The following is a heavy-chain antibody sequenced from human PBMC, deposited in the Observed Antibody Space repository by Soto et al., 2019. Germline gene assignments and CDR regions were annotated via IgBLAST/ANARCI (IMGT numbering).Heavy chain of an antibody. CDR3: ARDAPTRGYSYGGYYYYGMDV. CDR1: GFAVSSYS. CDR2: IRSKAYGGTT. Sequence: GGSLRLSCAASGFAVSSYSMHWVRQAPGKGLEWVGFIRSKAYGGTTEYAASVKGRFTISRDDSKSIAYLQMNSLKTEDTAVYYCARDAPTRGYSYGGYYYYGMDVWGQGTTVTVSS. D-gene: IGHD5-18*01. V-gene: IGHV3-49*04. J-gene: IGHJ6*02.